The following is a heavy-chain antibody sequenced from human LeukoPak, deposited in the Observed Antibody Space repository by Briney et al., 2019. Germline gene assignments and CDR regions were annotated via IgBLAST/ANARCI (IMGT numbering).Heavy chain of an antibody. CDR3: ARDRSGSSGYYSSFDY. J-gene: IGHJ4*02. CDR2: LYTSGST. D-gene: IGHD3-22*01. V-gene: IGHV4-4*07. Sequence: PSETLSLTCNVSGDSISSYYWSWIRQPAGKGLEWIGRLYTSGSTNLNPSLKSRITMSVDTSKNQFSLKLSSVTAADTAVYYCARDRSGSSGYYSSFDYWGQGILVTASS. CDR1: GDSISSYY.